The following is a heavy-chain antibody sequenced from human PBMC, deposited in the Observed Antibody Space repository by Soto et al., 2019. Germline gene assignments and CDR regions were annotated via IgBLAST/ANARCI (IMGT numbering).Heavy chain of an antibody. CDR3: ARQKQLGYYYYGLDV. CDR2: IYYSGST. D-gene: IGHD1-1*01. J-gene: IGHJ6*02. Sequence: PSETLSLTCTVSGGSIISGDYYWSWIRQPPGKGLEWIGYIYYSGSTYYNPSLKSRVTISVDTSKNQFSLKLSSVTAADTAVYYCARQKQLGYYYYGLDVWGQGTTVTVSS. V-gene: IGHV4-30-4*01. CDR1: GGSIISGDYY.